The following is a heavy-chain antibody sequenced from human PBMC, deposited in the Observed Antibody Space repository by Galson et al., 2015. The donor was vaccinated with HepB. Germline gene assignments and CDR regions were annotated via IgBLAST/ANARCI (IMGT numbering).Heavy chain of an antibody. CDR1: GYIFTSYY. CDR3: ARSLYSSGWYSGYYYGMDV. D-gene: IGHD6-19*01. Sequence: VKVSCKASGYIFTSYYMHWVRQAPGHGLEWMGIINPSGGSTTYAQKFQGRVTMTRDTSTTTVYMELSNLRSEDTAVYYCARSLYSSGWYSGYYYGMDVWGQGTTVTVSS. J-gene: IGHJ6*02. V-gene: IGHV1-46*01. CDR2: INPSGGST.